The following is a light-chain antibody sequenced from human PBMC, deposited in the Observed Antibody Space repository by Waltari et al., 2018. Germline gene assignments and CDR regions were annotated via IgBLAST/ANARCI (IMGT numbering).Light chain of an antibody. CDR2: DGD. CDR1: ELPKKY. Sequence: SSELTQPPSVSVSPGQTARITCSGDELPKKYAYWFQQKSGQAPILVIYDGDKRPSRIPVGFSGSSSGTMATLSISGAQEEDEADYYCYSTDTSGGAFGGGTKLTVL. V-gene: IGLV3-10*01. J-gene: IGLJ2*01. CDR3: YSTDTSGGA.